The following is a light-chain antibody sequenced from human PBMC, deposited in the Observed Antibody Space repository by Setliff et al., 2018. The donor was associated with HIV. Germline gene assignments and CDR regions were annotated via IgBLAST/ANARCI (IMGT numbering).Light chain of an antibody. Sequence: SALTQPASVSGSPGQSITISCTGTSSDVGAYNLVSWYQQRPGKGPKLLISEVTQRPSGVSNRFSASKSGNTASLTISGLQAEDEADYYCCSYAGRSSSFYVFGTGTKVTVL. CDR2: EVT. V-gene: IGLV2-23*02. J-gene: IGLJ1*01. CDR1: SSDVGAYNL. CDR3: CSYAGRSSSFYV.